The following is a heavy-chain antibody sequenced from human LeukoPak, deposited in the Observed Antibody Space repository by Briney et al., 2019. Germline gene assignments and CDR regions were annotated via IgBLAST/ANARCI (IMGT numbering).Heavy chain of an antibody. V-gene: IGHV4-30-4*01. CDR1: GGSISSGDYY. J-gene: IGHJ5*02. Sequence: SETLSLTCTVSGGSISSGDYYWSWIRQPPGKGLEWIGYIYHSGSTYYNPPLKSRVTISVDTSKNQFSLKLNSVTAADTAVYYCTRGFSRDYYGSGSYYNVNWFDPWGQGTLATVSS. CDR3: TRGFSRDYYGSGSYYNVNWFDP. CDR2: IYHSGST. D-gene: IGHD3-10*01.